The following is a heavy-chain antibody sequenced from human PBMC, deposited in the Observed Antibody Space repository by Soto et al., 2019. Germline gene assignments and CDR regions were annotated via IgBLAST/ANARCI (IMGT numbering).Heavy chain of an antibody. CDR2: INPISGGT. Sequence: ASVKVSCKASGYIFTGYYIHWVRQAPGQGLEWMGWINPISGGTNYARKFQARVTMTRDTSISTVYMELNSLRSDDTAVYCCARDWSPGSTIYYWGQGTLVTVSS. J-gene: IGHJ1*01. CDR3: ARDWSPGSTIYY. V-gene: IGHV1-2*02. CDR1: GYIFTGYY. D-gene: IGHD3-10*01.